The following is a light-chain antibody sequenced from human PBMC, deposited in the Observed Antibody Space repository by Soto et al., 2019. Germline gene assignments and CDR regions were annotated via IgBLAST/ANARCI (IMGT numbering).Light chain of an antibody. CDR1: ERVAKW. J-gene: IGKJ1*01. V-gene: IGKV1-5*01. Sequence: DIQMTQSPSSLSASVGDTVTITCRASERVAKWLAWYHQKPGNAPQVLLYDVPKLGSGVPSRFSGSGSETEFTLSITGLQPEDSATYFCQQYKIRSTFGQGTKVEV. CDR2: DVP. CDR3: QQYKIRST.